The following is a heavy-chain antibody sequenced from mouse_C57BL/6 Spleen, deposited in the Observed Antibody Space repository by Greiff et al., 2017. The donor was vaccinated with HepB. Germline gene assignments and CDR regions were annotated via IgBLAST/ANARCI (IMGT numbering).Heavy chain of an antibody. J-gene: IGHJ4*01. CDR1: GYSFTGYF. CDR2: INPYNGDT. D-gene: IGHD1-1*01. V-gene: IGHV1-20*01. Sequence: EVQLQQSGPELVKPGDSVKISCKASGYSFTGYFMNWVMQSHGKSLEWIGRINPYNGDTFYNQKFKGKATLTVDKSSSTAHMELRSLTSEDSAVYYCARVTTVNAMDYWGQGTSVTVSS. CDR3: ARVTTVNAMDY.